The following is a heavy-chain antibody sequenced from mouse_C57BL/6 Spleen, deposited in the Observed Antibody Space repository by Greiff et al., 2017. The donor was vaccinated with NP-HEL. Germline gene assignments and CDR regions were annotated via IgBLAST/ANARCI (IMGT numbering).Heavy chain of an antibody. Sequence: EVQRVESEGGLVQPGSSMKLSCTASGFTFSDYYMAWVRQVPEKGLEWVANINYDGSSTYYLDSLKSRFIISRDNAKNILYLQMSSLKSEDTATYYCAREGIYYYGSSFGGYAMDYWGQGTSVTVSS. CDR3: AREGIYYYGSSFGGYAMDY. D-gene: IGHD1-1*01. CDR2: INYDGSST. CDR1: GFTFSDYY. J-gene: IGHJ4*01. V-gene: IGHV5-16*01.